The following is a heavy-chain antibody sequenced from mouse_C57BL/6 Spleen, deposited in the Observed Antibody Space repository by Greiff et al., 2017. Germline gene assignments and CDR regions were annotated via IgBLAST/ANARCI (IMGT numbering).Heavy chain of an antibody. CDR1: GYTFTSYW. D-gene: IGHD1-1*01. CDR2: IDPSDSYT. Sequence: HVQLQQPGAELVKPGASVKLSCKASGYTFTSYWMQWVKQRPGQGLEWIGEIDPSDSYTNYNQKFKGKATLTVDTSSSTAYMQLSSLTSEDSAVYYCARAYYGSSPYFDYWGQGTTLTVSS. CDR3: ARAYYGSSPYFDY. J-gene: IGHJ2*01. V-gene: IGHV1-50*01.